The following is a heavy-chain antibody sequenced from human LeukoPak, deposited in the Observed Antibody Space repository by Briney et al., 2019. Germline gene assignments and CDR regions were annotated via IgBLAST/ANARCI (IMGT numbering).Heavy chain of an antibody. J-gene: IGHJ4*02. D-gene: IGHD6-13*01. V-gene: IGHV1-8*01. CDR3: AREGGRAPGKDYFDY. Sequence: GASVKVSCKASGYTFTSYDINWVRQATGQGLEWMGWMNPNSGNTGYAQKFQGRVTMTRDTSISTAYMELSSLRSEDTAVYFCAREGGRAPGKDYFDYWGQGTLVTVSS. CDR2: MNPNSGNT. CDR1: GYTFTSYD.